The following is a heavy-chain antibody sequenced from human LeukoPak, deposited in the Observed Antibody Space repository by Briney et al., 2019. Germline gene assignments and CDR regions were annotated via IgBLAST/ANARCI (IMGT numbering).Heavy chain of an antibody. CDR2: KYNSGST. J-gene: IGHJ3*02. CDR1: GGSVSSYY. Sequence: SETLSLTCTVSGGSVSSYYWSWIRQPPGKGLEWIGYKYNSGSTNYNPSLKSRVTISVDTSKNQFSLKLSSVTAADTAVYYCARPGVGSGRYGAFDIWGQGTMVTVSS. D-gene: IGHD5-18*01. CDR3: ARPGVGSGRYGAFDI. V-gene: IGHV4-59*08.